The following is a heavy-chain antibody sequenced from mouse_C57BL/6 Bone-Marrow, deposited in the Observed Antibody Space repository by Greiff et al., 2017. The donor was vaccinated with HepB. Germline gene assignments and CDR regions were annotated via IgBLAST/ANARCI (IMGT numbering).Heavy chain of an antibody. CDR2: IYPGGGYT. CDR3: ARGGYDERNWYFDV. J-gene: IGHJ1*03. Sequence: QVHVKQSGAELVRPGTSVKMSCKASGYTFTNYWIGWAKQRPGHGLEWIGDIYPGGGYTNYNEKFKGKATLTADKSSSTAYMQFSSLTSEDSAIYYCARGGYDERNWYFDVWGTGTTVTVSS. V-gene: IGHV1-63*01. D-gene: IGHD2-2*01. CDR1: GYTFTNYW.